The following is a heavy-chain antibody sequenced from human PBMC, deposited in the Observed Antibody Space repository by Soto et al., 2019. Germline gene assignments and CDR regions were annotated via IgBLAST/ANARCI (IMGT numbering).Heavy chain of an antibody. CDR2: IYPGDSYT. Sequence: ESLKVSCKGCGHRFASYWIDWVRQMPGKGLELMGIIYPGDSYTRYSPSFQGQVTISADKSISTAYLQWSSLKASDTAMYYCARVRSSSLNWFDPWGQGTLVTVSS. CDR1: GHRFASYW. J-gene: IGHJ5*02. CDR3: ARVRSSSLNWFDP. V-gene: IGHV5-51*01. D-gene: IGHD6-6*01.